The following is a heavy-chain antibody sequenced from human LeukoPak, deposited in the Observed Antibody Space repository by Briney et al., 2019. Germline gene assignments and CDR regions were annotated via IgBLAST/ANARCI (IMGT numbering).Heavy chain of an antibody. CDR1: GFTVSSNY. V-gene: IGHV3-53*01. CDR2: IYSGGST. Sequence: GGSLRLSCAASGFTVSSNYMSWVRQAPGKGLEWVSVIYSGGSTYYADSVKDRFTISRDNSKNTLYLQMNSLRAEDTAVYYCARGLDYYDSSGYLFDYWGQGTLVTVSS. D-gene: IGHD3-22*01. CDR3: ARGLDYYDSSGYLFDY. J-gene: IGHJ4*02.